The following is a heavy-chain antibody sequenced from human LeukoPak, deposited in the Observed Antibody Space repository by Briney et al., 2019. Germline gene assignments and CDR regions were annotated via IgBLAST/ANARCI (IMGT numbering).Heavy chain of an antibody. CDR3: ARGGGLDV. CDR2: ISGSGVTT. Sequence: PGGSLRLSCVASGFTFSSYAMSWVRQAPGEGLEWVSAISGSGVTTHYAGSVKGRFTISRDNAKNSLYLQMSNLRAEDTAVYFCARGGGLDVWGQGATVTVSS. D-gene: IGHD3-16*01. CDR1: GFTFSSYA. V-gene: IGHV3-23*01. J-gene: IGHJ6*02.